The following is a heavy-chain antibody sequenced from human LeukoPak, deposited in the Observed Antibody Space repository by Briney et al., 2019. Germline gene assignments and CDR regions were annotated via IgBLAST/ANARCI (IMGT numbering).Heavy chain of an antibody. V-gene: IGHV4-38-2*02. CDR1: GYSISSGYY. Sequence: SETLSLTCTVSGYSISSGYYWGWIRQPPGKGREWIGSNYHSGSTYYNPSLKSRVTISVDTSKNQFSLKLSSVTAADTAVYYCARDVLYSSSWYRNLAFDIWGQGTMVTVSS. D-gene: IGHD6-13*01. CDR2: NYHSGST. J-gene: IGHJ3*02. CDR3: ARDVLYSSSWYRNLAFDI.